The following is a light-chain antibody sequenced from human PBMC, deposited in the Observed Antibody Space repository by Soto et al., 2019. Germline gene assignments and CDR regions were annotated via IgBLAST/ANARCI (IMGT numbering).Light chain of an antibody. CDR3: QQYGSYPWP. CDR2: DAS. CDR1: QSVRSW. Sequence: QWSQPPASLSASLGDRVTITCRASQSVRSWLAWYQQKPGTAPKLLIFDASRLESGVPSRFSGSGSGTEFTLTISSLEPEDFASYYCQQYGSYPWPFGQGTKVDIK. V-gene: IGKV1-5*01. J-gene: IGKJ1*01.